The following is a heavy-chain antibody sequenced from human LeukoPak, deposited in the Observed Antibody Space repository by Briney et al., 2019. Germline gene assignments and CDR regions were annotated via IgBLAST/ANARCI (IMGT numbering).Heavy chain of an antibody. CDR2: IYYTGTT. J-gene: IGHJ4*02. V-gene: IGHV4-59*08. CDR3: ARHTERGHHLAD. D-gene: IGHD2-8*02. Sequence: SETLSLTCTVPGDSISRYYWSWIRQPPGKGLECIGYIYYTGTTNYNPSLKSRVTISVDTSTNQFSLRLKSVTAADTAVYYCARHTERGHHLADWGQGILVTVAS. CDR1: GDSISRYY.